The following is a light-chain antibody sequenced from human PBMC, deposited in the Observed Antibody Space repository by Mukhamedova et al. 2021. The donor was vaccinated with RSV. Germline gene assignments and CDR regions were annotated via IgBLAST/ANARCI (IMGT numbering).Light chain of an antibody. CDR3: QQIYSTPRT. J-gene: IGKJ1*01. V-gene: IGKV1-39*01. CDR2: AAS. Sequence: WYQRRVHGKAPRLLIYAASTLQSGVPSRFRGAGSGTYFTLTITYLQPEDFASYFCQQIYSTPRTFGQGSKVEI.